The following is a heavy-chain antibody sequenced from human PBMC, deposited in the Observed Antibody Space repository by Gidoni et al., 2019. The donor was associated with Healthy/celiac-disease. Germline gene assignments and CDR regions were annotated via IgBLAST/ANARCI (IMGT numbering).Heavy chain of an antibody. CDR3: ARIALSSGRRAYYYDSSGYIDY. D-gene: IGHD3-22*01. V-gene: IGHV3-74*01. CDR2: INSDGSST. Sequence: EVQLVESGGGLVQPGGSLRLSCAASGFTFSSYWMHWFRQAPGKGLVWVSRINSDGSSTSYADSVKGRFTISRDNAKNTLYLQMNSLRAEDTAVYYCARIALSSGRRAYYYDSSGYIDYWGQGTLVTVSS. CDR1: GFTFSSYW. J-gene: IGHJ4*02.